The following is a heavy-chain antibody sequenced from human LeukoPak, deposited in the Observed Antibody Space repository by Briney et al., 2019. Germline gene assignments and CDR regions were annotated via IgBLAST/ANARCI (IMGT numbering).Heavy chain of an antibody. D-gene: IGHD6-13*01. CDR2: INHSGST. J-gene: IGHJ5*02. CDR1: GGSFSGYY. V-gene: IGHV4-34*01. CDR3: ARCYSSSWYINWFDP. Sequence: PSETLSLTCAVYGGSFSGYYWSWIRQPPGKGLEWIGEINHSGSTNYNPSLKSRVTISVDTSKNHFSLKLSSVTAADTAVYYCARCYSSSWYINWFDPWGQGTLVTVSS.